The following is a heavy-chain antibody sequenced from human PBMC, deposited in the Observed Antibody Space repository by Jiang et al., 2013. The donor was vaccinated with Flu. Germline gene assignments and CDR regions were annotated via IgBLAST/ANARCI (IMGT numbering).Heavy chain of an antibody. D-gene: IGHD1-26*01. CDR3: AKGYLKVGSDY. J-gene: IGHJ4*02. V-gene: IGHV3-23*01. Sequence: KGRFTISRDNSKNTLYLQMNSLRAEDTAVYYCAKGYLKVGSDYWGQGTLVTVSS.